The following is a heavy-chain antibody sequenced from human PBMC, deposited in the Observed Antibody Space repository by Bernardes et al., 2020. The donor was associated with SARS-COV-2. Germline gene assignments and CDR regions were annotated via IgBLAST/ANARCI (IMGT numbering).Heavy chain of an antibody. J-gene: IGHJ4*02. Sequence: GGSLRLSCAASGFTFINAWMNWVRQAPGKGLEWVGHIKRTTDGGTTDYAAPVKGRFTISGDDSKNTMYLQMNSLKTEDTAVYYCTTGAEIYYDSSGFSYYFDFWGQGTLVTVSS. V-gene: IGHV3-15*07. CDR1: GFTFINAW. D-gene: IGHD3-22*01. CDR2: IKRTTDGGTT. CDR3: TTGAEIYYDSSGFSYYFDF.